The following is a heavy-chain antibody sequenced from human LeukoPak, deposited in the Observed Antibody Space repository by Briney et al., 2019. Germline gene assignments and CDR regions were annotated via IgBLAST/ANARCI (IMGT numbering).Heavy chain of an antibody. V-gene: IGHV3-23*01. CDR1: GFTFSSYT. CDR2: ITTSDGNT. D-gene: IGHD5-18*01. Sequence: GGSLRLSCAASGFTFSSYTMSWVRQAPGKGLEWVSTITTSDGNTYYADSVKGRFTVSRDNSKNTLYLQMNSLRAEDTAVYYCAKKSTAMVKLNWFDPWGQGTLVTVSS. J-gene: IGHJ5*02. CDR3: AKKSTAMVKLNWFDP.